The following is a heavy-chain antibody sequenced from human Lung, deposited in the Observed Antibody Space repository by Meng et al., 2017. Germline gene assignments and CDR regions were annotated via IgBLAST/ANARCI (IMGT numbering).Heavy chain of an antibody. J-gene: IGHJ4*02. V-gene: IGHV4-34*01. CDR1: GGSFSDYY. CDR3: ARGPTTMAHDFDY. D-gene: IGHD4-11*01. CDR2: INHSGTT. Sequence: QTWGAVRLKPSEPLSLTCVVSGGSFSDYYWSWIRQPPGKGLEWIGEINHSGTTTYTPSLESRATISVDTSQNNLSLKLSSVTAADSAVYYCARGPTTMAHDFDYWGQGTLVTVSS.